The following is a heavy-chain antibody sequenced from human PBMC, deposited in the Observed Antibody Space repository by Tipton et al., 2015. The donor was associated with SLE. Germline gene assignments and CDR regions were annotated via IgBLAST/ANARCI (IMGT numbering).Heavy chain of an antibody. V-gene: IGHV3-21*01. CDR1: GFTFSSYS. D-gene: IGHD6-13*01. CDR3: ARGSEGSSSWYGEDY. Sequence: SLRLSCAASGFTFSSYSMNWVRQAPGKGLEWVSSISSSSYIYYEHSVKGRFTISRDNAKNSLYLQRNSLRAEDTAVYYCARGSEGSSSWYGEDYWGQGTLVTVSS. J-gene: IGHJ4*02. CDR2: ISSSSYI.